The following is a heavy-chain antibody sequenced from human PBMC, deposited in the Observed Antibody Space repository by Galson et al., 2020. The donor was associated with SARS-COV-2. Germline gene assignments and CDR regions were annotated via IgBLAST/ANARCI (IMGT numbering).Heavy chain of an antibody. Sequence: ASVKVSCKVSGYTLTELSMHWVRQAPGKGLEWMGGFDPEDGETIYAQKFQGRVTMTEDTSTDTAYMELSSLRSEDTAVYYCATTPAIFGVVNLDYGGQGTLVTVSS. CDR3: ATTPAIFGVVNLDY. J-gene: IGHJ4*02. D-gene: IGHD3-3*01. CDR1: GYTLTELS. CDR2: FDPEDGET. V-gene: IGHV1-24*01.